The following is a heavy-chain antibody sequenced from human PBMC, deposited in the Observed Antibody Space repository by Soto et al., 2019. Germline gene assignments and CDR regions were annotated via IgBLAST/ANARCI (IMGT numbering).Heavy chain of an antibody. CDR2: ISYDGSNK. Sequence: PVGSLGLSCAASGFTFSSYGMHWVRQPPGEGLEWVSVISYDGSNKYYADSVKGRFTISRDNSKNTLYLQMNSLRAEDTAVYYCAKSVAVAGFDAFDIWGQGTMVTVSS. CDR1: GFTFSSYG. D-gene: IGHD6-19*01. J-gene: IGHJ3*02. V-gene: IGHV3-30*18. CDR3: AKSVAVAGFDAFDI.